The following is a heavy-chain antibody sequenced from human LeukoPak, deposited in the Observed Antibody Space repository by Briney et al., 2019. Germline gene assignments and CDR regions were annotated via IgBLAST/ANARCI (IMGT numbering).Heavy chain of an antibody. Sequence: SVNVSCQASVGTLSRYAISGVRQAPGQGLEWMGGIIPIFGTANYAQKLQGRVTITAADSTGKAYMELSSQRSEDAAVYYCARDCRRIAVAGTDCMDVWGKGTTVTVSS. CDR2: IIPIFGTA. CDR3: ARDCRRIAVAGTDCMDV. D-gene: IGHD6-19*01. V-gene: IGHV1-69*01. CDR1: VGTLSRYA. J-gene: IGHJ6*03.